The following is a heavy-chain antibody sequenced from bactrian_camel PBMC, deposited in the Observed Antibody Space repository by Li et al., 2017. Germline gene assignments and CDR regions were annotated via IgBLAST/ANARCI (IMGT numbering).Heavy chain of an antibody. J-gene: IGHJ4*01. CDR3: APTWGYEHDY. Sequence: VQLVESGGGLVQPGGSLRLSCAASGLTFSNYDMCWVRQAPGKGLEWLSTINPGGDRADYANSVKGRFTISRDNAKNTVYLQLNSLKTEDMGMYYCAPTWGYEHDYWSQGTQVTVS. D-gene: IGHD7*01. V-gene: IGHV3S40*01. CDR2: INPGGDRA. CDR1: GLTFSNYD.